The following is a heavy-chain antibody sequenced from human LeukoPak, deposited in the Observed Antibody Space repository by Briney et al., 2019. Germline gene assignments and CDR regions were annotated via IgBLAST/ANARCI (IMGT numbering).Heavy chain of an antibody. D-gene: IGHD3-22*01. CDR3: AKVQGRTMIVVANNWLDP. CDR1: GFTFSSYA. J-gene: IGHJ5*02. CDR2: ISGSGGST. V-gene: IGHV3-23*01. Sequence: GGSLSLSCAASGFTFSSYAMSWVRQAPGKGLEWVSAISGSGGSTYYADSVKGRFTISRDNSKNTLYLQMNSLRAEDTAVYYCAKVQGRTMIVVANNWLDPWGQGTLVTVSS.